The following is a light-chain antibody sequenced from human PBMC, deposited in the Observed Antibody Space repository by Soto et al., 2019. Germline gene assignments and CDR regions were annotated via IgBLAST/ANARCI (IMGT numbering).Light chain of an antibody. Sequence: EIVLTQSPGTLSLSPGDRATLSCRASQTVGRNFLAWYQQKPGQAPRLLIHGASIRATGVPDRFSGSASGTDFILTISRLEPEDFAVYSCQEYASAPLTFGGGTKVEIK. CDR1: QTVGRNF. CDR3: QEYASAPLT. V-gene: IGKV3-20*01. J-gene: IGKJ4*01. CDR2: GAS.